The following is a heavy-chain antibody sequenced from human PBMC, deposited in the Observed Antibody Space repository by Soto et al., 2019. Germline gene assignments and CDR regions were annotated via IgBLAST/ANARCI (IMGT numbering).Heavy chain of an antibody. J-gene: IGHJ6*02. Sequence: PSESLSLTCAVSGGYFSGYYWRWIRQPPGKGLEWIGEINHSGSTNYNPSLKSRVTISVDTSKNQFSLKLSSVTAADTAVYYCARVARRVYYYYGMDVWGQGTTVT. CDR3: ARVARRVYYYYGMDV. CDR1: GGYFSGYY. D-gene: IGHD6-25*01. CDR2: INHSGST. V-gene: IGHV4-34*01.